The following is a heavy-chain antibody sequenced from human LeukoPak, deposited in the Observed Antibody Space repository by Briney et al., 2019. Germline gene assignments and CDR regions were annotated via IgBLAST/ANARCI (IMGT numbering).Heavy chain of an antibody. Sequence: GGSLRLSCAASGFTFSSYAMHWVHQAPGKGLEWVAVISYDGSNKYYADSVKGRFTISRDNSKNTLYLQMNSLRAEDTAVYYCASEREYYFDYWGQGTLVTVSS. CDR1: GFTFSSYA. V-gene: IGHV3-30*04. J-gene: IGHJ4*02. CDR2: ISYDGSNK. CDR3: ASEREYYFDY.